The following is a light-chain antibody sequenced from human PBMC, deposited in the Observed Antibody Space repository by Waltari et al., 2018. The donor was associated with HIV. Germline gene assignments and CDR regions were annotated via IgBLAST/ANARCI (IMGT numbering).Light chain of an antibody. CDR2: DDS. J-gene: IGLJ3*02. CDR1: NIGTKN. CDR3: QVWDYNSDRWV. V-gene: IGLV3-21*02. Sequence: SYVLTQPPSVSVAPGQTARIPCGGNNIGTKNIHWYQQRPGQAPVLVVSDDSDRPSDIPERFSGSNSANTATLSISRVEAGDEADYYCQVWDYNSDRWVFGGGTKLTVL.